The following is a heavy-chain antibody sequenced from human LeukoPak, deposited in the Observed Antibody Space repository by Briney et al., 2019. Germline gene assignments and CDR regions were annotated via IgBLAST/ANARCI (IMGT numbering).Heavy chain of an antibody. D-gene: IGHD3-9*01. CDR1: GFTFSNYA. Sequence: GGSLRLSCAASGFTFSNYAMTWVRQAPGKGLEWVSAIVGSGGSTYYADSVKGRFSISRDNSKNTLFLQMNSLRVEDTALYYCSKWGDYDVLTGYYDSDFWGQGTLVTVSS. V-gene: IGHV3-23*01. CDR2: IVGSGGST. CDR3: SKWGDYDVLTGYYDSDF. J-gene: IGHJ4*02.